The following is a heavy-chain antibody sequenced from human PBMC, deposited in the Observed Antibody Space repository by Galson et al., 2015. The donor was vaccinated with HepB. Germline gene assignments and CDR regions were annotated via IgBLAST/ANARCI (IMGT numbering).Heavy chain of an antibody. CDR2: ISAYNGNT. J-gene: IGHJ5*02. Sequence: SVKVSCKASGYTFTSYGISWVRQAPGQGLEWMGWISAYNGNTNYAQKLQGRVTVTTDTSTSTAYMELRSLRSDDTAVYYCARGLGYSGYDLGSNWFDPWGQGTLVTVSS. V-gene: IGHV1-18*01. CDR3: ARGLGYSGYDLGSNWFDP. CDR1: GYTFTSYG. D-gene: IGHD5-12*01.